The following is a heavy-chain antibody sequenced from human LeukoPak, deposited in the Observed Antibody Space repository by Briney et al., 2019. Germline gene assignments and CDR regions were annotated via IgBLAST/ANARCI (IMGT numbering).Heavy chain of an antibody. Sequence: PGGSLRLSCAASGFTFSDYYMSWIRQAPGKGLEWVSYISSSGSTIYYADSVKGRFTISRDNAKNSLYLQMNSLRAEDTAVYYCARGPPGGDSPNYYYYYYMDVWGKGTTVTISS. CDR3: ARGPPGGDSPNYYYYYYMDV. J-gene: IGHJ6*03. CDR1: GFTFSDYY. CDR2: ISSSGSTI. D-gene: IGHD2-21*02. V-gene: IGHV3-11*04.